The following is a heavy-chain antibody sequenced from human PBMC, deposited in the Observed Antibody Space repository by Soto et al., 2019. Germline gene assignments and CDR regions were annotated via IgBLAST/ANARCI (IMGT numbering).Heavy chain of an antibody. CDR3: ARVDLEGRYFARFDY. Sequence: QVQLVQSGAEVKKPGASVKVSCKASGYTFTSYRFTWGRQAPGQGLEWMGWISAYNGNTNYPQKLQGRVTMTTDTSTSTAYMALRSLISDDTAVYYCARVDLEGRYFARFDYWGQVTLVTVSS. V-gene: IGHV1-18*01. D-gene: IGHD3-9*01. J-gene: IGHJ4*02. CDR2: ISAYNGNT. CDR1: GYTFTSYR.